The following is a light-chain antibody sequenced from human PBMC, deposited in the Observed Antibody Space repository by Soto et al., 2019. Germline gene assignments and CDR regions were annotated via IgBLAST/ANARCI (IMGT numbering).Light chain of an antibody. V-gene: IGLV2-14*03. J-gene: IGLJ2*01. CDR3: CSYTSSSTPEV. Sequence: QSALTQPASVSGSPGQSITISCTGTSSDVGGYNSVSWYQQHPGKAPKLMIYDVSNRPSGVSNRVSGSKSGNTASLTISGLQAEDEADYYCCSYTSSSTPEVFGGGTKLTVL. CDR1: SSDVGGYNS. CDR2: DVS.